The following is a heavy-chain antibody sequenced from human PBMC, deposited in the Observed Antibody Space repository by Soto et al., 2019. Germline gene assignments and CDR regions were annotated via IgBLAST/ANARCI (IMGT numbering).Heavy chain of an antibody. CDR1: GYTFTGYY. CDR2: INPNSGGT. V-gene: IGHV1-2*02. CDR3: ARDSAYSYDVYYYYGMDV. D-gene: IGHD5-18*01. J-gene: IGHJ6*02. Sequence: GASVKVSCKASGYTFTGYYMHWVRQAPGQGLEWMGWINPNSGGTNYAQKFQGRVTMTRDTSISTAYMKLSRLRSDDTAVYYCARDSAYSYDVYYYYGMDVWGQGTTVTVSS.